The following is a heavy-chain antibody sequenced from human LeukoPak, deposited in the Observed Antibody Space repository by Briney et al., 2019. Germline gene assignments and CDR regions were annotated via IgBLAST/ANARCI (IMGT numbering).Heavy chain of an antibody. V-gene: IGHV3-21*01. Sequence: GGSLRLSCAASGFTFSSYSMNWVRQAPGKGLEWVSSISSSSSSIYYADSVKGRFTISRDNSKNTLYLQMNSLRAEDTAVYYCAKGSLGVLLWFGELELWGQGTLVTVSS. CDR1: GFTFSSYS. CDR2: ISSSSSSI. CDR3: AKGSLGVLLWFGELEL. D-gene: IGHD3-10*01. J-gene: IGHJ4*02.